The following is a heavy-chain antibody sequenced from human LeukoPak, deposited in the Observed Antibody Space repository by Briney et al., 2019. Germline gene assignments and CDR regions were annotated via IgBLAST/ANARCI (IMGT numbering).Heavy chain of an antibody. Sequence: PSETLSLTCAVYGGSFSGYYWSWIRQPPGKGLEWIGEINHSGSTNYNPSLKSRVTISVDTSKNQFSLKLSSVPAADTAVYYCARGGYCSSTSCYVDYWGQGTLVTVSS. CDR1: GGSFSGYY. J-gene: IGHJ4*02. D-gene: IGHD2-2*01. CDR2: INHSGST. V-gene: IGHV4-34*01. CDR3: ARGGYCSSTSCYVDY.